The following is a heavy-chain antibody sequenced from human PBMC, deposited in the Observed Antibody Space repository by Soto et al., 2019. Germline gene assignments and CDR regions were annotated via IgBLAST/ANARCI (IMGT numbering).Heavy chain of an antibody. CDR1: GFTFSSYA. V-gene: IGHV3-23*01. J-gene: IGHJ5*02. CDR3: LSNYDLRDNWFDP. CDR2: ISGSGGST. D-gene: IGHD3-3*01. Sequence: PWGSLRLSCAASGFTFSSYAMSWVRQAPGKGLEWVSAISGSGGSTYYADSVKGRFTISRDNSKNTLYLQMNSLRAEDTAVYYCLSNYDLRDNWFDPWGQGTLVTVSS.